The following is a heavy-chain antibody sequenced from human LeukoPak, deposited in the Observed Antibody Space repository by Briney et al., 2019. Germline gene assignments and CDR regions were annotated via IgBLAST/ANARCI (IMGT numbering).Heavy chain of an antibody. CDR3: AKLNLAQLRPFDL. J-gene: IGHJ3*01. D-gene: IGHD2-21*01. CDR1: GGSITNSHYY. Sequence: SETLSLTCSVSGGSITNSHYYWGWIRQPPGKGLEWIGSIYDSGSTYYSPSLKSRITMSVDTSKNQFSLKVTSLTAADTAVYYCAKLNLAQLRPFDLWGQGTMVTVSS. V-gene: IGHV4-39*01. CDR2: IYDSGST.